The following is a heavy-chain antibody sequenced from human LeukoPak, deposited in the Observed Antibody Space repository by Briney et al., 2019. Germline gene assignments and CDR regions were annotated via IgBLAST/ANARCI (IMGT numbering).Heavy chain of an antibody. CDR3: ARVNRVYDYVWGSYRQNWFDP. V-gene: IGHV1-3*01. Sequence: ASVKVSCKASGYTFTSYAMHWVRQAPGQRLEWMGWINAGNGNTKYSQEFQGRVTITRDTSTSTAYMELRSLRSDDTAVYYCARVNRVYDYVWGSYRQNWFDPWGQGTLVTVSS. J-gene: IGHJ5*02. CDR2: INAGNGNT. D-gene: IGHD3-16*02. CDR1: GYTFTSYA.